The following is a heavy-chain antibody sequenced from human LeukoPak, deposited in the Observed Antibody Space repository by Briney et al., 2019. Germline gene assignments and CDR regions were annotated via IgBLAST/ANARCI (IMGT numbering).Heavy chain of an antibody. CDR2: IYHSGST. Sequence: SETLSLTCAVSGGSISSSNWWSWVRQPPGKGLEWIGEIYHSGSTNYNPSLKSRVTISVDKSKNQFSLKLSSVTAADTAVYYCANLGYCTNGVCPRGYWGQGTLVTVSS. CDR1: GGSISSSNW. V-gene: IGHV4-4*02. J-gene: IGHJ4*02. CDR3: ANLGYCTNGVCPRGY. D-gene: IGHD2-8*01.